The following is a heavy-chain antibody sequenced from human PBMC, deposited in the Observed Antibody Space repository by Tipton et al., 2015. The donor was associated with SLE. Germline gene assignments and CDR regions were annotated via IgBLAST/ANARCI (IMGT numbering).Heavy chain of an antibody. V-gene: IGHV1-18*01. J-gene: IGHJ6*02. CDR2: ISAYNGNT. CDR1: GYTFTSYG. CDR3: ARVNWNYISEYYYYYGMDV. Sequence: QVQLVQSGAEVKKPGASVKVSCKASGYTFTSYGISWVRQAPGQGLEWMGWISAYNGNTNYAQKLQGRVTMTTDTSTSTAYMELRSLRSDDTAVYYCARVNWNYISEYYYYYGMDVWGQGTTVTVSS. D-gene: IGHD1-7*01.